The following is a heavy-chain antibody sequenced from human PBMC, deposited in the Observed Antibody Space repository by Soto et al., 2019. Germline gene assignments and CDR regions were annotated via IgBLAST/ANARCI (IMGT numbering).Heavy chain of an antibody. D-gene: IGHD4-17*01. V-gene: IGHV1-3*01. J-gene: IGHJ4*02. CDR1: GYTFTGYY. Sequence: ASVKVSCKASGYTFTGYYMHWVRQAPGQRLEWMGWINAGNGNTKYSQKIQGRVTMTRNTPISTAYMELSSLRSEDTAVYYSAIAHGVNSVYYFDYWGEGNLVTLSS. CDR3: AIAHGVNSVYYFDY. CDR2: INAGNGNT.